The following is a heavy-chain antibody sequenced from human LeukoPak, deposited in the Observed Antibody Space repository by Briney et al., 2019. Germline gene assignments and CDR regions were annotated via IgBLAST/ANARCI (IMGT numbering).Heavy chain of an antibody. CDR1: GYTLTELS. CDR2: FDPEDGET. Sequence: ASVKVSCKVSGYTLTELSMHWVRQAPGKGLEWMGGFDPEDGETIYAQKFQGRVTMTEDTSTDTAYMELSTLGSEDTALYYCETAVARYGMDVWGQGTTVTVSS. J-gene: IGHJ6*02. D-gene: IGHD4-23*01. V-gene: IGHV1-24*01. CDR3: ETAVARYGMDV.